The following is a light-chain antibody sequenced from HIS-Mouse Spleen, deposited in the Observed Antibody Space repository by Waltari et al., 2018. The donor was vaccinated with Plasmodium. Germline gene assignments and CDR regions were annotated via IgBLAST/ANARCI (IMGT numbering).Light chain of an antibody. CDR3: QTWGTGMGV. V-gene: IGLV4-69*01. CDR1: RGHSSYA. CDR2: LNRAGSH. Sequence: QLVLTQSPSASAPLGASVKLTCSLSRGHSSYALAWHQQQPEKGPRYLMKLNRAGSHRKGDGIPDRFSGSSSGAERYLTISSLQSEDEADYYCQTWGTGMGVFGGGTKLTVL. J-gene: IGLJ2*01.